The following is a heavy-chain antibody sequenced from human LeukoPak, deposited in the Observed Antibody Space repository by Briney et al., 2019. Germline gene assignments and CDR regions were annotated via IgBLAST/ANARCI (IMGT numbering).Heavy chain of an antibody. D-gene: IGHD3-22*01. J-gene: IGHJ4*02. Sequence: TGGSLRLSCAASGFTFSSYWMSWVRQAPGKGLEWVSAISGSGGSTYYADSVKGRFTISRDNSKNTLYLQMNSLRAEDTAVYYCAKAREYYYDSSGYYLDYWGQGTLVTVSS. CDR2: ISGSGGST. CDR3: AKAREYYYDSSGYYLDY. V-gene: IGHV3-23*01. CDR1: GFTFSSYW.